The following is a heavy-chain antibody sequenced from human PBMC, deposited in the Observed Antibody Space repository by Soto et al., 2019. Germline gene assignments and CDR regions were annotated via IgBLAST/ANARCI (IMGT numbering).Heavy chain of an antibody. CDR1: GGSISSSDY. CDR3: ARDKITGLFDY. D-gene: IGHD2-8*02. Sequence: SETLSLTCTVSGGSISSSDYWGWIRQPPGKGLEWIGSVYYSDTTNYNPSLKSRVTISVDTSKNQFSLKLTSVTAADTAVYYCARDKITGLFDYWGQGTLVTVSS. V-gene: IGHV4-39*07. J-gene: IGHJ4*02. CDR2: VYYSDTT.